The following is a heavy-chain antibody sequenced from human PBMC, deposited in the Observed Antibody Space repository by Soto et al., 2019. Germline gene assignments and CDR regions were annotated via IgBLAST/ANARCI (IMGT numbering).Heavy chain of an antibody. D-gene: IGHD2-21*02. V-gene: IGHV4-59*01. CDR3: ARLQYTVVTPIDM. CDR2: IHNSGNT. J-gene: IGHJ3*02. Sequence: QVQLQESGPGLVKPSETLSLTCTVPGGAISNYYWTWIRQFPGKRLEWIAHIHNSGNTNSNPSLKSRVTISMATSKNQISLRLTSVTAADTAMYYCARLQYTVVTPIDMWGQGTMVTVSS. CDR1: GGAISNYY.